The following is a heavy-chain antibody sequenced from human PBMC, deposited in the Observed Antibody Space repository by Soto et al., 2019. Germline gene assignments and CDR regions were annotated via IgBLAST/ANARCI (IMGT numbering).Heavy chain of an antibody. CDR1: GYTFTSYD. V-gene: IGHV1-8*01. D-gene: IGHD4-17*01. J-gene: IGHJ3*02. CDR2: MNPNSGNT. CDR3: AGPSQTAVTPLNRSYDGLGI. Sequence: ASVKVSCKASGYTFTSYDINWVRQATGQGLEWMGWMNPNSGNTGYAQKFQGRVTMTRNTSISTAYIELSSLRSEDTAVYYCAGPSQTAVTPLNRSYDGLGIWGQERRVT.